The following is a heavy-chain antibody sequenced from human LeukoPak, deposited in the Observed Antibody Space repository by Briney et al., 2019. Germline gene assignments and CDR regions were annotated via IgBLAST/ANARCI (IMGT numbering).Heavy chain of an antibody. J-gene: IGHJ3*02. Sequence: GGSLRLSCAASEFTVSNNYMTWVRQAPGKGLEWVSVIYPGGSTYYTDSVKGRFTTSRHNSENTLDLQMNSLRVEDTAVYYCARGPWAAAGGSIDGLDIWGQGAMVTVSS. CDR3: ARGPWAAAGGSIDGLDI. D-gene: IGHD6-13*01. CDR2: IYPGGST. V-gene: IGHV3-53*04. CDR1: EFTVSNNY.